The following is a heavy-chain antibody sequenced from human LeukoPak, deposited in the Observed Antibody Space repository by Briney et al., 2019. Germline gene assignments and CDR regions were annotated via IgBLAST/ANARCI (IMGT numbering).Heavy chain of an antibody. CDR3: AKDLDEYSGSSGYFDS. Sequence: GSLRLSCAVSGFTLTSYAMRWVRQAPGEGLEWVAIISLDGGETYYGDFVKGRLTISRDDSRNRLFLQMNSMRLEDTALYYCAKDLDEYSGSSGYFDSWGQGALVTVSS. D-gene: IGHD5-12*01. J-gene: IGHJ4*02. V-gene: IGHV3-30*18. CDR1: GFTLTSYA. CDR2: ISLDGGET.